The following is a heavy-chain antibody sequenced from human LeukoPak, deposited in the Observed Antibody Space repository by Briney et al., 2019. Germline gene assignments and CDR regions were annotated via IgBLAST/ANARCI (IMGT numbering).Heavy chain of an antibody. J-gene: IGHJ5*02. Sequence: ASVKVSCKASGYTFTGYYMHWVRQAPGQGLEWMGWINPNSGGTNYAQKFQGRVTMTRDTSISKAYMELSRLRSDDTAVYYCAREEAVSYNWFDPRGQGTLVTVSS. CDR3: AREEAVSYNWFDP. CDR1: GYTFTGYY. CDR2: INPNSGGT. D-gene: IGHD1-14*01. V-gene: IGHV1-2*02.